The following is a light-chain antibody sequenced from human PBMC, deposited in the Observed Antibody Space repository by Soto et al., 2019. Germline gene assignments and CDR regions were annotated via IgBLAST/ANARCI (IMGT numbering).Light chain of an antibody. J-gene: IGKJ4*01. Sequence: EIVMPQYPATLSVSPGERATLGCFASQSISSNLAWYQQKAGQAPRLLMFRTSSRATGFPARFSGSGSGTEFNLTISSLQSEDFGVYYCQQYNNWPRATFGGGTKVDIK. CDR2: RTS. CDR3: QQYNNWPRAT. CDR1: QSISSN. V-gene: IGKV3-15*01.